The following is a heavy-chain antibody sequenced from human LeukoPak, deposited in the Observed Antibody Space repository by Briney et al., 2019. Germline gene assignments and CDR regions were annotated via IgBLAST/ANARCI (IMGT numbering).Heavy chain of an antibody. CDR1: GGSISSYY. D-gene: IGHD6-13*01. Sequence: NTSETLSLTCTVSGGSISSYYWSWIRQPPGKGLEWIGSIYYSGSTYYNPSLKSRVTISVDTSKNQFSLKLSSVTAADTAVYYCAKERDRYSSSWSYFDYWGQGTLVTVSS. J-gene: IGHJ4*02. V-gene: IGHV4-59*12. CDR3: AKERDRYSSSWSYFDY. CDR2: IYYSGST.